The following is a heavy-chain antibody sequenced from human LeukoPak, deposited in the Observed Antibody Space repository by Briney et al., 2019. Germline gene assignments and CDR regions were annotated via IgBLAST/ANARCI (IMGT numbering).Heavy chain of an antibody. Sequence: GASVKVSCKVSGYTLTELSMHWVRQAPGQGLEWMGRINPNSGGTNYAQKFQGRVTMTRDTSISTAYMELSRLRSDDTAVYYCARGEYQLLLSSHFDYWGQGTLVTVSS. V-gene: IGHV1-2*06. CDR3: ARGEYQLLLSSHFDY. CDR1: GYTLTELS. D-gene: IGHD2-2*01. CDR2: INPNSGGT. J-gene: IGHJ4*02.